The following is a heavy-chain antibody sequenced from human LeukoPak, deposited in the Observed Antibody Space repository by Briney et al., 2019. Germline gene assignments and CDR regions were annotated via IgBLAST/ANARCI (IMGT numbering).Heavy chain of an antibody. CDR3: VRDGDGYKTYYYYGMDV. D-gene: IGHD5-24*01. CDR1: GGTFSSYA. V-gene: IGHV1-69*04. Sequence: SVKVSCKASGGTFSSYAISWVRQAPGQGLEWMGRIIPILGIANYAQKFQGRVTITADKSTSTAYMELSSLRSEDTAVYYCVRDGDGYKTYYYYGMDVWGQGTTVTVSS. CDR2: IIPILGIA. J-gene: IGHJ6*02.